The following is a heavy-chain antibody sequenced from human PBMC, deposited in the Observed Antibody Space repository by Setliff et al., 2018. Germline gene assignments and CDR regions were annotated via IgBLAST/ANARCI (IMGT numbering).Heavy chain of an antibody. CDR3: ARTGTYRYFDY. V-gene: IGHV4-4*02. CDR2: INHSGNT. J-gene: IGHJ4*02. Sequence: SETLSLTCAVSGDSISSGNWWSWVRQPPEKGLEWIGEINHSGNTNYNPSLKSRDTMSVDTSKNQFSLNLSSVTAADTAVYYCARTGTYRYFDYWGQGALVTVSS. D-gene: IGHD1-26*01. CDR1: GDSISSGNW.